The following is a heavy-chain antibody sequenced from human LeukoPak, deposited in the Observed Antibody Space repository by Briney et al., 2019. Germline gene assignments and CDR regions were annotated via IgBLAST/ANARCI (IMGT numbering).Heavy chain of an antibody. D-gene: IGHD6-19*01. CDR1: GFTFSSYW. CDR2: IKQDGSER. J-gene: IGHJ4*02. CDR3: ANYLGWPVDY. V-gene: IGHV3-7*01. Sequence: PGGSLRLSCAASGFTFSSYWMSWVRQAPGKGLEWVANIKQDGSERNYVDSVKGRFTISRDNAKNSLFLQMNSLRAEDTAVYYCANYLGWPVDYWGQGTLVTVSS.